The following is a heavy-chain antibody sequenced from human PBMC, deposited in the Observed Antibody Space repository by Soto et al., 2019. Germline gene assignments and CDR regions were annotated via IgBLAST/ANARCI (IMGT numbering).Heavy chain of an antibody. V-gene: IGHV4-34*01. D-gene: IGHD2-21*01. CDR3: TKVPIMYYCAENNRYFDS. J-gene: IGHJ4*02. CDR2: ISHSGST. CDR1: GGSFTGYY. Sequence: PSETLSLTCAVHGGSFTGYYWSWIRQPPGKGLEWIGEISHSGSTNYNPSLKSRVTISLDTSKNQFALNLTSVTAADTAFYYCTKVPIMYYCAENNRYFDSCGQGTMV.